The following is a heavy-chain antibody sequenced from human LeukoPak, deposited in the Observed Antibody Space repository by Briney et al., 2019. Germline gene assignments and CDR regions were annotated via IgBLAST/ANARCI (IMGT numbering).Heavy chain of an antibody. CDR1: GFTVSSNY. V-gene: IGHV3-53*01. Sequence: PGGSLRLSCAASGFTVSSNYMSWVRQAPGKGLEWVSVIYSGGSTYYADSVKGRFTISRDNSKNTLYLQMNSLRAEDTAVYYCAKVWDSSEFDYWGQGTLVTVSS. J-gene: IGHJ4*02. D-gene: IGHD6-25*01. CDR2: IYSGGST. CDR3: AKVWDSSEFDY.